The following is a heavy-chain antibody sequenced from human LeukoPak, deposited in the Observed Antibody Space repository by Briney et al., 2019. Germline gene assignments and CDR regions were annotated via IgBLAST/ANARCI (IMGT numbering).Heavy chain of an antibody. V-gene: IGHV3-7*01. CDR2: IQQDGNEK. CDR3: ASRIVGTPDYFDY. J-gene: IGHJ4*02. D-gene: IGHD1-26*01. Sequence: QTGGSLRLSCAASGFTFSSYGMSWVRQAPGKGLEWVANIQQDGNEKYYVDSVKGRFTISRDNAKNSLYLQMNSLRVEDTAVYYCASRIVGTPDYFDYWGQGTLVTVSS. CDR1: GFTFSSYG.